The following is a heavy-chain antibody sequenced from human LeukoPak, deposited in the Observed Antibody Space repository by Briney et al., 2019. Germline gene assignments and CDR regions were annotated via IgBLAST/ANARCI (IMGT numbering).Heavy chain of an antibody. CDR2: ISGSGGST. CDR3: AKDSSWYSRPPTKNNDY. J-gene: IGHJ4*02. Sequence: PGWALRLSCAASRFTFSSYAMSWVRPPPAKGLDWVSAISGSGGSTYYADSVKGRFTISRDNSKNPLYLQMNSLRAEGTAVYYCAKDSSWYSRPPTKNNDYWGQGTLVTVSS. CDR1: RFTFSSYA. V-gene: IGHV3-23*01. D-gene: IGHD6-13*01.